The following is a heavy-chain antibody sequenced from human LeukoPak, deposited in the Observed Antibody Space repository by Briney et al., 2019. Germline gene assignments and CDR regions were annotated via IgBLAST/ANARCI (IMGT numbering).Heavy chain of an antibody. V-gene: IGHV1-18*01. Sequence: ASVKVSCKASGYTFTSYGISWVRQAPGQGLEWMGWISAYNGNTNYAQKLQGRVTMTTDTSTNTAYMELRSLRSDDTAVYYCASKGYYDSSGYPHDAFDIWGQGTMVTVSS. J-gene: IGHJ3*02. CDR1: GYTFTSYG. CDR2: ISAYNGNT. CDR3: ASKGYYDSSGYPHDAFDI. D-gene: IGHD3-22*01.